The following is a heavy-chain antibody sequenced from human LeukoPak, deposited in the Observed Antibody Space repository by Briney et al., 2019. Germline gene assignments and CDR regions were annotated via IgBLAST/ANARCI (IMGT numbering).Heavy chain of an antibody. V-gene: IGHV4-39*07. CDR3: ARGHRGDGYNSATGYFQH. D-gene: IGHD5-24*01. CDR1: GGSISSSSYY. Sequence: PSETLSLTCTVSGGSISSSSYYWGWIRQPPGKGLEWIGSIYYSGSTYYNPSLKSRVTISVDTSKNQFSLKLSSVTAADTAVYYCARGHRGDGYNSATGYFQHWGQGTLVTVSS. CDR2: IYYSGST. J-gene: IGHJ1*01.